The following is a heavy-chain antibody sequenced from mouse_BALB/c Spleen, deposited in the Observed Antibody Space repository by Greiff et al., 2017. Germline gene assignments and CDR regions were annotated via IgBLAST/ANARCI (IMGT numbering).Heavy chain of an antibody. Sequence: EVKLVESGPGLVKPSQSLSLTCTVTGYSITSDYAWNWIRQFPGNKLEWMGYISYSGSTSYNPSLKSRISITRDTSKNQFFLQLNSVTTEDTATYYCAREGNYLDYWGQGTTLTVSS. CDR1: GYSITSDYA. J-gene: IGHJ2*01. CDR3: AREGNYLDY. CDR2: ISYSGST. V-gene: IGHV3-2*02.